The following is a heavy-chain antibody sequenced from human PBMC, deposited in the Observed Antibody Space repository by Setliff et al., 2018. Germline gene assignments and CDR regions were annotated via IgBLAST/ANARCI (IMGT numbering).Heavy chain of an antibody. Sequence: SETLSLTCAASGGTFTYYYWTWIRQPPGKGLEWIGEINHSGSTNYNPSLKSRATISIDTSKNQFSLKLTSVTAADTAVYYCARMSGFQYMDVWGKGTTVTVSS. D-gene: IGHD3-3*01. V-gene: IGHV4-34*01. CDR1: GGTFTYYY. CDR2: INHSGST. J-gene: IGHJ6*03. CDR3: ARMSGFQYMDV.